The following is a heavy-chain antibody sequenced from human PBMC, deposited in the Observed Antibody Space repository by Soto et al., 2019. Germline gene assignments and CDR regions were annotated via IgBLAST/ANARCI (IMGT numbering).Heavy chain of an antibody. J-gene: IGHJ6*03. CDR3: ARESSTSCNNPDCYYMDV. D-gene: IGHD2-2*01. CDR1: GGSISSGGYY. Sequence: QVQLQESGPGLVKPSQTLSLTCTVSGGSISSGGYYWSWIRQHPGKGLEWIGYIYYSGSTYYNPSLKSRVTISVDTSKNQFSIKLSSVTDAATAVYYWARESSTSCNNPDCYYMDVWGKGTTVTVSS. V-gene: IGHV4-31*03. CDR2: IYYSGST.